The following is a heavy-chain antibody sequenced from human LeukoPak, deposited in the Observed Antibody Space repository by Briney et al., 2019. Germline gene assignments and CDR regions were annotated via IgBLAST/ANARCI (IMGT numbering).Heavy chain of an antibody. CDR1: GFXFSSYG. CDR2: IWCGGSNK. CDR3: AREGYYDSSASFDY. D-gene: IGHD3-22*01. V-gene: IGHV3-33*01. J-gene: IGHJ4*02. Sequence: PGSSLRLSCAASGFXFSSYGMHWVRQAPGKGLEWGAVIWCGGSNKYYADSVKGRFTISRDNCKNTVYLQMNSLRDEDTAVYYCAREGYYDSSASFDYWGQGTLVTVSS.